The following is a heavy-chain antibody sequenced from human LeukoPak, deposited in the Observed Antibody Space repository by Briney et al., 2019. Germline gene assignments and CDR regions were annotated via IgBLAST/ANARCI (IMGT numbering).Heavy chain of an antibody. Sequence: GGSLRLSCAASGFTFSSYGMHWVRQAPGKGLEWVAVISYDGSNKYYADSVKGRFTISRDNSKNTLYLQMNSLRAEDTAVYYCAKERAEYDFLSGFDYWGQGTLVTVSS. V-gene: IGHV3-30*18. CDR3: AKERAEYDFLSGFDY. D-gene: IGHD3-3*01. CDR1: GFTFSSYG. J-gene: IGHJ4*02. CDR2: ISYDGSNK.